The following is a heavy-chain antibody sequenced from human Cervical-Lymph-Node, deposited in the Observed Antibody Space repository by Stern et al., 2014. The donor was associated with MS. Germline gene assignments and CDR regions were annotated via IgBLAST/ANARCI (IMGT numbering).Heavy chain of an antibody. V-gene: IGHV3-30*18. CDR2: ISYDGSNR. CDR1: GFTFDSYG. D-gene: IGHD6-19*01. J-gene: IGHJ4*02. CDR3: AKNTMGIAVAGLFDY. Sequence: MQLVESGGGVVQPGRSLRLSCEASGFTFDSYGVHWVRQPPGKGLEWGAVISYDGSNRYYADSVKGRFTISRDSSKNTVHLQMNSLRADDTALYYCAKNTMGIAVAGLFDYWGQGILVTVSS.